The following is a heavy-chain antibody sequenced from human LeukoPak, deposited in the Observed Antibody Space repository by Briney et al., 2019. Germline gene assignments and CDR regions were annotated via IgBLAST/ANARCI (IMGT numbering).Heavy chain of an antibody. D-gene: IGHD4-17*01. V-gene: IGHV3-48*04. J-gene: IGHJ4*02. CDR2: ISGSSSTI. CDR1: GFTFSSYS. CDR3: ARVDGDFRRGY. Sequence: GGSLRLSCAASGFTFSSYSMNWVRQAPGKGLEWVSYISGSSSTIYYADSVKGRFTISRDNAKNSLYLQMNSLRAEDTAVYYCARVDGDFRRGYWGQGTLVTVSS.